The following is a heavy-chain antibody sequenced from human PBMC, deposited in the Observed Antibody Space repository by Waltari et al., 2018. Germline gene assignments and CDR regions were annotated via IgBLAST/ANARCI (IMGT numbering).Heavy chain of an antibody. D-gene: IGHD3-10*01. CDR3: AKDRIYGSGSYCFDY. V-gene: IGHV3-23*04. Sequence: EVQLVESVGGLVQPGGSLTLSCAASGFTFSCYAMGWVRQAPGKGLEWVSAISGSGGSTYYADSVKGRFTISRDNSKNTLYLQMNSLRAEDTAVYYCAKDRIYGSGSYCFDYWGQGTLVTVSS. CDR1: GFTFSCYA. J-gene: IGHJ4*02. CDR2: ISGSGGST.